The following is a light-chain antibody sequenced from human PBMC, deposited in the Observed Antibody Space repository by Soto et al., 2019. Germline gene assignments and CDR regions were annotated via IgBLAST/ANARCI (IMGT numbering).Light chain of an antibody. CDR3: ETWGSNTFSWV. Sequence: QSVLTQSSSASASLGSSVRLTCTLSSGHSTYMVTWHQQQPGKAPRYLMKVEGNGSYNKGNGVPDRFSGSSSGADRYLTISNLQFEDEADYYCETWGSNTFSWVFGGGTKVTVL. CDR1: SGHSTYM. J-gene: IGLJ3*02. CDR2: VEGNGSY. V-gene: IGLV4-60*02.